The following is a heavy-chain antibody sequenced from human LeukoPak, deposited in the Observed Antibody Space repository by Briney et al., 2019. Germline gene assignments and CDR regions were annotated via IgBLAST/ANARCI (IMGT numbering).Heavy chain of an antibody. CDR1: GFTFSSYW. D-gene: IGHD6-6*01. CDR3: ARDGKYSSSPDYYYYMDV. CDR2: IKQDGSEK. Sequence: GGSLRLSCAASGFTFSSYWMSWVRQAPGKGLEWVANIKQDGSEKYYVDSVKGRFTISRDNAKNSLYLQMNSLRAEDTAVYYCARDGKYSSSPDYYYYMDVWGKGTTVTVSS. J-gene: IGHJ6*03. V-gene: IGHV3-7*01.